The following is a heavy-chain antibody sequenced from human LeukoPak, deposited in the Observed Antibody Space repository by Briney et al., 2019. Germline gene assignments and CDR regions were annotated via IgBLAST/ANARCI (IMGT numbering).Heavy chain of an antibody. CDR1: GFTFSSYA. CDR3: AKVLGKSSGWYYFDY. V-gene: IGHV3-23*01. D-gene: IGHD6-19*01. CDR2: ISGSGGST. Sequence: GSLRLSCAASGFTFSSYAMSWVRQAPGKGLERVSAISGSGGSTYYADSVKGRFTISRDNSKNTLYLQMNSLRAEDTAVYYCAKVLGKSSGWYYFDYWGQGTLVTVSS. J-gene: IGHJ4*02.